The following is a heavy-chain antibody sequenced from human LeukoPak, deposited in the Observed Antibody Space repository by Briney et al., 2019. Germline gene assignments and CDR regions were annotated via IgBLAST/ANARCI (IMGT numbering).Heavy chain of an antibody. Sequence: SETLSLTCAVYGGSFSGYYWSWIRQPPGKGLEWIGEINHSGSTNYNPSLKSRVTISVDTSKNQFSLKLSSVTAADTAVYYCASPASIVGATWTNAFDIWGQGTMVTVSS. J-gene: IGHJ3*02. CDR1: GGSFSGYY. CDR2: INHSGST. D-gene: IGHD1-26*01. CDR3: ASPASIVGATWTNAFDI. V-gene: IGHV4-34*01.